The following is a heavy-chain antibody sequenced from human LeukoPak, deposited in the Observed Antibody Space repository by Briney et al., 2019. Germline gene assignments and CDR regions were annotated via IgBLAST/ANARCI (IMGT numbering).Heavy chain of an antibody. CDR2: IYTSGST. J-gene: IGHJ5*02. CDR3: AAEEVAGKGGYNWFDP. V-gene: IGHV4-4*07. Sequence: SETLSLTCTVSGGSISSYYWSWIRQPAGKGLEWIGRIYTSGSTNYNPSLKSRVTMSVDTSKNQFSLKLSSVTAADTAVYYCAAEEVAGKGGYNWFDPWGQGTLVTVSS. CDR1: GGSISSYY. D-gene: IGHD6-19*01.